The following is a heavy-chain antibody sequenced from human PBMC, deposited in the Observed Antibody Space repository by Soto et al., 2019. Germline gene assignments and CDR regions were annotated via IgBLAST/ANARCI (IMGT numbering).Heavy chain of an antibody. CDR1: GYSFTVYW. V-gene: IGHV5-10-1*01. Sequence: PGESLKISCKGSGYSFTVYWISWVRQMPGKGLEWMGRIDPSDSYTNYSPSFQGHVTISADKSISTAYLQWSSLKASDTAMYYCARHERGLKNWFDPWGQGTLVTVSS. CDR3: ARHERGLKNWFDP. D-gene: IGHD4-17*01. J-gene: IGHJ5*02. CDR2: IDPSDSYT.